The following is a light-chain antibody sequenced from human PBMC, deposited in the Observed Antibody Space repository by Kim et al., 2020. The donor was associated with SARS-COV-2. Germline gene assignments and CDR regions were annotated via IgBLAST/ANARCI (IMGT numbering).Light chain of an antibody. CDR3: QQRSNWPSFT. CDR1: QSVSSD. CDR2: DAS. J-gene: IGKJ5*01. Sequence: EIVLTQSPATLSVSPGERATLSCRASQSVSSDLAWYHQKPGQAPRLLIYDASNRATGIPARFSGSGSGTDFTLTISSLEPEDFAVYYCQQRSNWPSFTFGQGTRLEIK. V-gene: IGKV3-11*01.